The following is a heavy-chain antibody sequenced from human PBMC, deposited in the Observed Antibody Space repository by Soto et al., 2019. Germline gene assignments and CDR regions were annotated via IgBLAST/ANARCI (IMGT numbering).Heavy chain of an antibody. J-gene: IGHJ4*02. CDR3: ASGIRSYCTNGVCHPGVTGY. V-gene: IGHV3-21*01. CDR1: GFTFSSYS. D-gene: IGHD2-8*01. Sequence: PGGSLRLSCAASGFTFSSYSMNWVRQAPGKGLEWVSSISSSSSYIYYADSVKGRFTISRDNAKNSLYLQMNSLRAEDTAVYYCASGIRSYCTNGVCHPGVTGYWGQGTLVTVSS. CDR2: ISSSSSYI.